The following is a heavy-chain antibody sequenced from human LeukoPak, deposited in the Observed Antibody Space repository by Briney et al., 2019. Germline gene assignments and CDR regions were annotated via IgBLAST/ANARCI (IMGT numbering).Heavy chain of an antibody. CDR3: ARRGSEWNSYFYPMDV. Sequence: GSSLRLSCAASEFTFRIYAMSWVRQAPGKGLEWVSGISGSDASTFYADSVMGRFTISRDNSMNTLYLQMNNVRAEDAAIYFCARRGSEWNSYFYPMDVWGQGTTVTVSS. CDR2: ISGSDAST. J-gene: IGHJ6*02. V-gene: IGHV3-23*01. D-gene: IGHD3-3*01. CDR1: EFTFRIYA.